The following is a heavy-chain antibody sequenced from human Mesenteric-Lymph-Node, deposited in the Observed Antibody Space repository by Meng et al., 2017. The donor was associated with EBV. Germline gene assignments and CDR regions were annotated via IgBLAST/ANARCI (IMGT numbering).Heavy chain of an antibody. Sequence: QLQLGQSGAEWKKPGASVNVSCKASGYTFTTYAMHWLRQAPGQSLEWMGWINVGSGDTKYLQKLQGRVTITRDTSASTTYLELSSLRSEDTAVYYCARGRTTVTSRYFDYWGQGSLVTVSS. CDR2: INVGSGDT. CDR1: GYTFTTYA. CDR3: ARGRTTVTSRYFDY. J-gene: IGHJ4*02. V-gene: IGHV1-3*01. D-gene: IGHD4-17*01.